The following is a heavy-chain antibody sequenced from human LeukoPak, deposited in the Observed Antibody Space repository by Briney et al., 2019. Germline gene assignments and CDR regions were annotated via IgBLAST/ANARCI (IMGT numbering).Heavy chain of an antibody. CDR1: GGSISSSSYY. CDR3: ASAPSYYYGSGSYQKGPFDY. Sequence: KSSETLSLTCTVSGGSISSSSYYWGWIRQPPGKGLEWIGSIYYSGSTYYNPSLKSRVTMSVDTSKNQFSLKLSSVTAADTAVYYCASAPSYYYGSGSYQKGPFDYWGQGTLVTVSS. J-gene: IGHJ4*02. D-gene: IGHD3-10*01. CDR2: IYYSGST. V-gene: IGHV4-39*01.